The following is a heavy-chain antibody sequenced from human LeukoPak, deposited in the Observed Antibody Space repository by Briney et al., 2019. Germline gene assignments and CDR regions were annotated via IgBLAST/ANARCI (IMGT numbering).Heavy chain of an antibody. Sequence: GRSLRLSCAASGFTFDDYAMHWVRQAPGKGLEWVSGISWNSGSIGYADSVKGRFTISRDNAKNSLYLQMNSLRAEDTALYYCAKDTEGYSPFDYWGQGTIVTFSS. CDR2: ISWNSGSI. V-gene: IGHV3-9*01. D-gene: IGHD3-22*01. CDR3: AKDTEGYSPFDY. J-gene: IGHJ4*02. CDR1: GFTFDDYA.